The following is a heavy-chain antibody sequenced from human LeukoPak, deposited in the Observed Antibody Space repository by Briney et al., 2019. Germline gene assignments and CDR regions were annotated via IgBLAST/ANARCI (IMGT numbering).Heavy chain of an antibody. CDR3: ARDPHYYYVSGRNQNAFDI. Sequence: GASVKVSCKASGYTFTGYYMHWVRQAPGQGLEWMGWINPNSGGTNYAQKFQGRVTMTRDTSISTAYMELSRLRSDDTAVYYCARDPHYYYVSGRNQNAFDIWGQGTMVTVSS. CDR1: GYTFTGYY. D-gene: IGHD3-10*01. CDR2: INPNSGGT. V-gene: IGHV1-2*02. J-gene: IGHJ3*02.